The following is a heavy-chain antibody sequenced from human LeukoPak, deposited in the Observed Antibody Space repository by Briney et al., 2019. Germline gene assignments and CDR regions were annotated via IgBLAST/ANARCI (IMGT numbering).Heavy chain of an antibody. Sequence: GESLKISCKGSGYSFTTYWIAWVRQMPGKGLEWMGIIYPGDSDTRYSPSFQGQVTISADKSISTAYLQWSSLKASDTAMYYCARHDLENSSGYDAFDIWGQGTMVTVSS. D-gene: IGHD3-22*01. V-gene: IGHV5-51*01. CDR3: ARHDLENSSGYDAFDI. J-gene: IGHJ3*02. CDR1: GYSFTTYW. CDR2: IYPGDSDT.